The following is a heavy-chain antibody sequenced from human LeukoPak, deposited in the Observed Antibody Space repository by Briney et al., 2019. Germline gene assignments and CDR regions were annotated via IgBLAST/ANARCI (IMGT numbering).Heavy chain of an antibody. CDR2: INRQIEGGAT. D-gene: IGHD1-26*01. Sequence: GGSLRLSCAASGFTFSNAWMSWVRQAPGKGLEWVGHINRQIEGGATEYAAPVKGRFIISRDDSKNTLYLEMNSLKMDDTAVYSCTTYIVGATPPGLYWGQGTLVTVSS. CDR1: GFTFSNAW. CDR3: TTYIVGATPPGLY. V-gene: IGHV3-15*01. J-gene: IGHJ4*02.